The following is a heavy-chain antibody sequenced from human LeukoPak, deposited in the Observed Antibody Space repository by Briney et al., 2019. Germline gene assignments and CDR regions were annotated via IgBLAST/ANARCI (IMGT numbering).Heavy chain of an antibody. V-gene: IGHV3-66*01. J-gene: IGHJ4*02. Sequence: GALRLSCAASGFSVNNLYMSWVRQAPGKGLEWFSVIYSGDRTYYADSVKGRFTISRDTSKNTVYLQMNSLRPEETAVYYCARDGEYSYGYGFDYWGQGTLVTVSS. CDR3: ARDGEYSYGYGFDY. CDR1: GFSVNNLY. D-gene: IGHD5-18*01. CDR2: IYSGDRT.